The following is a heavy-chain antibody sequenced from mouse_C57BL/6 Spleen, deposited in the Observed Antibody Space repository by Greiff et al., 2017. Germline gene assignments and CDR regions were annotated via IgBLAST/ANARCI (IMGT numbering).Heavy chain of an antibody. CDR2: ISDGGGYT. CDR3: ARDSWSYFGY. Sequence: EVMLVESGGGLVKPGGSLKLSCAASGFTFSSYAMSWVRQTPEKRLEWVATISDGGGYTYYPDNVKGRFTISRDNAKNNLYLQMSHLKSEDTAMYYCARDSWSYFGYWGQGTTLTVSS. D-gene: IGHD2-12*01. V-gene: IGHV5-4*01. J-gene: IGHJ2*01. CDR1: GFTFSSYA.